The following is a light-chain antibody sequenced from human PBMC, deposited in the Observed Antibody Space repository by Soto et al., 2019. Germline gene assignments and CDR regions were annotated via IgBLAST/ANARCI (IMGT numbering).Light chain of an antibody. CDR2: AAS. Sequence: DIQMTQSPSSLSASVGDGVTITCRASQSISSYVSWYQQKPGKAPKLLIYAASRLESGVPSRFSGSRSGTDFTLTISSLQPEDFATYYCQQYNSYSETFGQGTKVDIK. V-gene: IGKV1-39*01. J-gene: IGKJ1*01. CDR3: QQYNSYSET. CDR1: QSISSY.